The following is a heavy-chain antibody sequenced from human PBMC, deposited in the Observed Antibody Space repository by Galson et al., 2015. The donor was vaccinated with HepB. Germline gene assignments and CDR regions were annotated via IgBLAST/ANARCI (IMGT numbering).Heavy chain of an antibody. J-gene: IGHJ3*02. CDR3: ARALGTTVADAFDI. D-gene: IGHD4-23*01. CDR2: IIPIFGTA. CDR1: GGTFSSYA. Sequence: SVKVSCKASGGTFSSYAISWVRQAPGQGLEWMGGIIPIFGTANYAQKFQGRVTITADESTSTAYMELSSLRSEDTAAYYCARALGTTVADAFDIWGQGTMVTVSS. V-gene: IGHV1-69*13.